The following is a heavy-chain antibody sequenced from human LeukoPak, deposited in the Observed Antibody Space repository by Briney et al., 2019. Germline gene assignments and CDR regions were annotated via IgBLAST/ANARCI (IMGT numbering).Heavy chain of an antibody. V-gene: IGHV3-21*01. CDR2: ISSSSSYI. CDR1: GFTFSSYS. J-gene: IGHJ3*02. D-gene: IGHD5-18*01. Sequence: GGSLRLSCAASGFTFSSYSMNWVRQAPGKGLEWVSSISSSSSYIYYADSVKGRFTISRDNAKNSLYLKMNSLRAEDTAVYYCARERIQLWLIEHAFDIWGQGTMVTVSS. CDR3: ARERIQLWLIEHAFDI.